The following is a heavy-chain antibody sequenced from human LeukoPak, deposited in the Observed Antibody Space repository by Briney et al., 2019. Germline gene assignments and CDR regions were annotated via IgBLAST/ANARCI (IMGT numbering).Heavy chain of an antibody. CDR2: IYYSGST. D-gene: IGHD3-9*01. Sequence: SETLSLTCAVSGYSISSGYYWGWIRHPPGEGLEGIGSIYYSGSTYYNPSFKSRFTISVDTSKNQFSLKLSSLTAADTAVYYCARISVVVDWLVIGGHPDYWGQGTLVTVSS. J-gene: IGHJ4*02. CDR1: GYSISSGYY. CDR3: ARISVVVDWLVIGGHPDY. V-gene: IGHV4-38-2*01.